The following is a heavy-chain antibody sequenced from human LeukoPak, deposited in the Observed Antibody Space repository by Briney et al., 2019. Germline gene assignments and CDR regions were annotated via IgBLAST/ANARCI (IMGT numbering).Heavy chain of an antibody. CDR2: ITGSGGGT. CDR3: AVSGAGPSDY. Sequence: GGSLRLSCAASGIIFSDYAMSWVRQAPGKGLEWVSTITGSGGGTYYAGSVKGRFTISRDNSKNMVFLQMDSLRAEDTAVYYCAVSGAGPSDYWGQGALVTVSA. CDR1: GIIFSDYA. J-gene: IGHJ4*02. D-gene: IGHD5/OR15-5a*01. V-gene: IGHV3-23*01.